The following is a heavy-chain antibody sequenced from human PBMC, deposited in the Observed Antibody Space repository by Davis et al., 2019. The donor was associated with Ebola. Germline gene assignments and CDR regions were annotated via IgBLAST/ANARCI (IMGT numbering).Heavy chain of an antibody. J-gene: IGHJ4*02. D-gene: IGHD3-10*01. V-gene: IGHV3-74*01. CDR3: ARARGITMVRGVILGTYYFDY. CDR2: INRDESGT. Sequence: GESLKISCAASGFTFSNYWMHWVRQAPGKGLVWVSRINRDESGTTYADSVKGRFTISRDNAKNMLYLQMDSLRVEDTAVYYCARARGITMVRGVILGTYYFDYWGLGTLVTVSS. CDR1: GFTFSNYW.